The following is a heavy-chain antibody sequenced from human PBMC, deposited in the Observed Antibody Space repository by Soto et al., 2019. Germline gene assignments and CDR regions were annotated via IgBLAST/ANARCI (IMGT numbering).Heavy chain of an antibody. CDR2: ISGSGGST. D-gene: IGHD6-13*01. V-gene: IGHV3-23*01. CDR1: GFTFSSYA. Sequence: GGSLRLSCVASGFTFSSYAMSWVRQAPGKGLEWVSAISGSGGSTYYADSVKGRFTISRDNSKNTLYLQMNSLRAEDTAVYYCAKTSGSSSWYRGGLNYYYYYMDVWGKGTTVTVSS. J-gene: IGHJ6*03. CDR3: AKTSGSSSWYRGGLNYYYYYMDV.